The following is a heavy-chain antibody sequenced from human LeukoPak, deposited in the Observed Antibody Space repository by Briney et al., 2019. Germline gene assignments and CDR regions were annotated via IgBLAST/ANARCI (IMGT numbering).Heavy chain of an antibody. D-gene: IGHD3-10*01. V-gene: IGHV1-69*04. CDR2: IIPILGIA. CDR3: ARDFGYYYGSGSPRVGFDP. J-gene: IGHJ5*02. Sequence: GASVKVSCKASGGTFSSYAISWVRQAPGQGLEWMGRIIPILGIANYAQKFQGRVTITADKSTSTAYMELSSLRSEDTAVYYCARDFGYYYGSGSPRVGFDPWGQGTLVTVSS. CDR1: GGTFSSYA.